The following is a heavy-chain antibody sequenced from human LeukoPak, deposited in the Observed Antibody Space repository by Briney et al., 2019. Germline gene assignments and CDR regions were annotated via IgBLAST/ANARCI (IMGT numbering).Heavy chain of an antibody. Sequence: GGSLRLSCAASGFTFNTYSMNWVRQAPGKGLEWVSSISTSTSYIYYADSVKGRFTISSDNAKNSLYLQMNSLRAEDTAVYYCARKENVYYYFDYWGQGTLVTVSS. CDR3: ARKENVYYYFDY. J-gene: IGHJ4*02. D-gene: IGHD3-10*01. CDR2: ISTSTSYI. V-gene: IGHV3-21*01. CDR1: GFTFNTYS.